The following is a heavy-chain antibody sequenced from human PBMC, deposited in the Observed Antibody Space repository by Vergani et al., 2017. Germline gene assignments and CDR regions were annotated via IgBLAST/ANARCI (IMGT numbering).Heavy chain of an antibody. CDR3: ARAHDYKGAYYYYYMDV. CDR1: GFTFSSYS. V-gene: IGHV3-21*01. Sequence: EVQLVESGGGLVKPGGSLRLSCAASGFTFSSYSMNWVRQAPGKGLEWVSSISSSSSYIYYADSVKGRFTISRDNAKNSLYLQMNSLRAEDTAVYYCARAHDYKGAYYYYYMDVWGKGTTVTVSS. CDR2: ISSSSSYI. J-gene: IGHJ6*03. D-gene: IGHD4-11*01.